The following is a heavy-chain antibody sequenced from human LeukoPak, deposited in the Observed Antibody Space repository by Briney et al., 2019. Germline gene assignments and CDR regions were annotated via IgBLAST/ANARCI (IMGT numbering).Heavy chain of an antibody. CDR1: GGSFSGYY. CDR2: INHSGST. V-gene: IGHV4-34*01. Sequence: SETLSLTCAVCGGSFSGYYWSWIRQPPGKGLEWIGEINHSGSTNYNPSLKSRVTISVDTSKNQFSLKLSSVTAADTAVYYCARGHTTLDYWGQGTLVTVSS. J-gene: IGHJ4*02. D-gene: IGHD1-26*01. CDR3: ARGHTTLDY.